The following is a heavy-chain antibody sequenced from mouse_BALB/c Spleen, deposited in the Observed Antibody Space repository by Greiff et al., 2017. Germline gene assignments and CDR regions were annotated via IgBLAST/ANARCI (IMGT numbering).Heavy chain of an antibody. Sequence: EVKLMESGGGLVKPGGSLKLSCAASGFTFSSYAMSWVRQTPEKRLEWVASISSGGSTYYPDSVKGRFTISRDNARNILYLQMSSLRSEDTAMYYCARGHYYGSSYAMDYWGQGTSVTVAS. CDR1: GFTFSSYA. J-gene: IGHJ4*01. D-gene: IGHD1-1*01. CDR3: ARGHYYGSSYAMDY. V-gene: IGHV5-6-5*01. CDR2: ISSGGST.